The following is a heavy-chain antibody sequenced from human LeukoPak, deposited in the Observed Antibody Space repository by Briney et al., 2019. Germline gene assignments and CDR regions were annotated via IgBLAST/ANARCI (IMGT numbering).Heavy chain of an antibody. Sequence: ASVKVSCKASGYTFTGYYMHWVRQAPGQGLEWMGWINPNSGGTNYAQKFQGRVTMTRDTSISTAYMELSRLRSDDTAVYYCARARQWLDPNWFDPWGQGTLVTVSS. D-gene: IGHD6-19*01. CDR3: ARARQWLDPNWFDP. J-gene: IGHJ5*02. V-gene: IGHV1-2*02. CDR1: GYTFTGYY. CDR2: INPNSGGT.